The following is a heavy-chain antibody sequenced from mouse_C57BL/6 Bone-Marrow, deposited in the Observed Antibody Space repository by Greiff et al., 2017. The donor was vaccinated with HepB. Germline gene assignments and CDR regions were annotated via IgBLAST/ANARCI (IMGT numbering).Heavy chain of an antibody. Sequence: VKLVESGAELARPGASVKLSCKASGYTFTSYGISWVKQRTGQGLEWIGEIYPRSGNTYYNEKFKGKATLTADKSSSTAYMELRSLTSEDSAVYFCARAYYDYVCFAYWGQGTLVTVSA. CDR2: IYPRSGNT. J-gene: IGHJ3*01. CDR1: GYTFTSYG. V-gene: IGHV1-81*01. CDR3: ARAYYDYVCFAY. D-gene: IGHD2-4*01.